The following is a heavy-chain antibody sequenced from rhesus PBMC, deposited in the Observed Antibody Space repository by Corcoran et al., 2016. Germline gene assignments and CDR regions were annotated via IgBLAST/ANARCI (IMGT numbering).Heavy chain of an antibody. CDR2: IFGGSGGT. V-gene: IGHV4-106*01. D-gene: IGHD6-13*01. CDR1: GGSVSDNSY. Sequence: QVQLQESGPGLVKPSETLSLTSAVSGGSVSDNSYWTWVRQSPGKGLQWIGNIFGGSGGTNYNPSRNNRVTISIDTSKNQFSQKLRSVTAADTAVYYWVWSSSLSDRWAQGVLVTVSS. J-gene: IGHJ1*01. CDR3: VWSSSLSDR.